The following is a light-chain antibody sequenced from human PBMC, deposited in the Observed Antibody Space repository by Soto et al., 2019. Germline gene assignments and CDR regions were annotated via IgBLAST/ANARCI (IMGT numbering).Light chain of an antibody. CDR3: SSYISSFSHV. V-gene: IGLV2-14*01. CDR2: EVS. J-gene: IGLJ1*01. Sequence: QSALTQPASVSGSPGQSITISCTGTSSDVGNYNYVSWYQQHPGKAPKLMIFEVSDRPSGVSNRFSGSKSGNTASQTISGLQAEDEADYYCSSYISSFSHVFGTGTKLTVL. CDR1: SSDVGNYNY.